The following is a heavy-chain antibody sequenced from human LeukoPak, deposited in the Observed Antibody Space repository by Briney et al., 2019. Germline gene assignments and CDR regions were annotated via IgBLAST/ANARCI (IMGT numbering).Heavy chain of an antibody. D-gene: IGHD6-25*01. Sequence: GGSLRLSCAASGFTFSSYEMNWVRQAPGKGLEWISYISSSGTTIYYADSVQGRFTISRDNAENSLYLQMNSLRVEDTAVYYCARDGTPIYSSGWVYMDVWGGGTTVTISS. V-gene: IGHV3-48*03. J-gene: IGHJ6*03. CDR1: GFTFSSYE. CDR3: ARDGTPIYSSGWVYMDV. CDR2: ISSSGTTI.